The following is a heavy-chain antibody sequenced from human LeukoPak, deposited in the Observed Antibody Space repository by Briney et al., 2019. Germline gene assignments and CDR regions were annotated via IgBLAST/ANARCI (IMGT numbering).Heavy chain of an antibody. D-gene: IGHD2-2*01. CDR1: GGSFSGYY. V-gene: IGHV4-34*01. CDR3: ARSVIVVVPAAIPDYFDY. J-gene: IGHJ4*02. Sequence: SETLSLTCAVYGGSFSGYYWSWIRQPPGKGLEWIGEINHSGSTNYNPSLKSRVTISVDTSKNQSPLKLSSVTAADTAVYYCARSVIVVVPAAIPDYFDYWGQGTLVTVSS. CDR2: INHSGST.